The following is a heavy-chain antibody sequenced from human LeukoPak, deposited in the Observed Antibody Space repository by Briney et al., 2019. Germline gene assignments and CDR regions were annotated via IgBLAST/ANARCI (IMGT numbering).Heavy chain of an antibody. CDR3: ARHLGYCGTTSCFGRAYWFDP. J-gene: IGHJ5*02. CDR1: RGSISSYY. D-gene: IGHD2-2*01. Sequence: SETLSLTCTVSRGSISSYYWSWTRQPPGKGLEWIGYIYYSGSTNYNPSLQSRVTISIDRSKNQFSLKLSSVTAADTAVYYCARHLGYCGTTSCFGRAYWFDPWGQGTLVTVSS. V-gene: IGHV4-59*08. CDR2: IYYSGST.